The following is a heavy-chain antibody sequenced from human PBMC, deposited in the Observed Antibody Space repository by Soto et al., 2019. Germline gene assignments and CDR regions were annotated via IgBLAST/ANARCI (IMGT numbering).Heavy chain of an antibody. V-gene: IGHV3-9*01. CDR2: ISYYSGSI. Sequence: EVQLVESGGGLVQPGRSLRLSCAASGFNFDDYGMHWVRQAPGKGLEWVSGISYYSGSIWYADSVKGRFTISRDNAKNSLYLQMNSLSAEDTALYYCAKSMGGTANGMDVWGQGTTVTVSS. CDR3: AKSMGGTANGMDV. D-gene: IGHD2-15*01. J-gene: IGHJ6*02. CDR1: GFNFDDYG.